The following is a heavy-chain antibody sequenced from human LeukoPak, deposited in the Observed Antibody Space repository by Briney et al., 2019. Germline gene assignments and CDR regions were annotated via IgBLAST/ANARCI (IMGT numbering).Heavy chain of an antibody. CDR2: ISSSSSTI. D-gene: IGHD6-19*01. CDR3: AKDQRVWSVAPRDFDY. CDR1: GFTFSSYS. J-gene: IGHJ4*02. Sequence: GGSLRLSCAASGFTFSSYSMDWVRQAPGRGLEWVSYISSSSSTIYYADSVKGRFTISRDNAKNSLYLQMNSLRAEDTAVYYCAKDQRVWSVAPRDFDYWGQGTLVTVSS. V-gene: IGHV3-48*01.